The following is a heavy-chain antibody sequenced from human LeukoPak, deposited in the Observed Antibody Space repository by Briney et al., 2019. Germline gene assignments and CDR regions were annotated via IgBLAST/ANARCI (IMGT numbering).Heavy chain of an antibody. CDR1: GFTFSSYS. J-gene: IGHJ4*02. D-gene: IGHD3-10*01. V-gene: IGHV3-21*01. Sequence: GGSLRLSCAASGFTFSSYSMNWVRQAPGKGLAWVSSISSSSSYIYYADTVKGRFTISRDNAKNSLYLQMNSLRAEDTAVYYCARQTPHYYGSGSSDYWGQGTLVTVSS. CDR2: ISSSSSYI. CDR3: ARQTPHYYGSGSSDY.